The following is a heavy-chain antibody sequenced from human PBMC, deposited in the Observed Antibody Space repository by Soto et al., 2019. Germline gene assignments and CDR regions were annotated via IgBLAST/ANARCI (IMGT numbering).Heavy chain of an antibody. Sequence: QVQLVQSGAEVKKPGSSVKVSCKASGGTFSSYAINWVRQAPGQGLEWMGGIIRIFGTPDYAQRFQGRVTITADESTSTAYMELSSLRSEYSAVYYCARQGSNEYYYYGMDVWGQGTTVTVSS. J-gene: IGHJ6*02. D-gene: IGHD3-10*01. CDR2: IIRIFGTP. CDR3: ARQGSNEYYYYGMDV. CDR1: GGTFSSYA. V-gene: IGHV1-69*12.